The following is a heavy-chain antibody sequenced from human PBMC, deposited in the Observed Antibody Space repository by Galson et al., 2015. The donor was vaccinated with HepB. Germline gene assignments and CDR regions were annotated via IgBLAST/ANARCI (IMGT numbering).Heavy chain of an antibody. J-gene: IGHJ6*02. D-gene: IGHD3-16*02. CDR2: INTNTGEA. Sequence: SVKVSCKAAGYTFTNYAMNWVRQAPGQGLEWMGWINTNTGEATYAQAFRGRFVLSLDTTVTTAHLQISSLKPEDTAVYYCARVTSIRNFGRSRYTFYYYGMDAWGQGTTVTVAS. CDR1: GYTFTNYA. CDR3: ARVTSIRNFGRSRYTFYYYGMDA. V-gene: IGHV7-4-1*02.